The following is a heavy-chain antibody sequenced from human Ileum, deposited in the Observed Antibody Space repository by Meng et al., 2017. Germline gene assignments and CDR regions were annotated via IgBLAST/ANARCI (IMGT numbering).Heavy chain of an antibody. Sequence: QVQRQESGPRLVKASGTLSLTCAVSGTWWSWVRQPPGKGLEWIGEIFQSGRTNYNPSLKSRVTISIDKSKSQISLQLSAVTAADTAVYSCATSNDRDVYYLGYWGQGTLVTVSS. V-gene: IGHV4-4*02. CDR3: ATSNDRDVYYLGY. J-gene: IGHJ4*02. CDR1: GTW. D-gene: IGHD3-22*01. CDR2: IFQSGRT.